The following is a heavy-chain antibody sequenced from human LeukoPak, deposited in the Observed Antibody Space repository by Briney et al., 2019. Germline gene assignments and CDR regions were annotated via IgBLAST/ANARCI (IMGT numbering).Heavy chain of an antibody. J-gene: IGHJ4*01. Sequence: PSETLSLTCAVSGYSISSGYYWGWIRQPPGKGLEWIGSIYYSGSTHYNPSINSRVTISIDVSKNHFSLKLSSVTAADTAVYYCARVGAGWSGSYYFDYWGHGTLVTVSS. D-gene: IGHD1-26*01. CDR1: GYSISSGYY. CDR3: ARVGAGWSGSYYFDY. CDR2: IYYSGST. V-gene: IGHV4-38-2*01.